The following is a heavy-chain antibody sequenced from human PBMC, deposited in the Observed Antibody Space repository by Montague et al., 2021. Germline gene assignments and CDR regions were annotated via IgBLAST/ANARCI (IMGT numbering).Heavy chain of an antibody. Sequence: PALVKPTQTLTLTCTFSGFSLSTSGVAVGWVRQPPGKALEWLALIYWDDDKSYSPSLKSRLTITKDTSTDQVVLTVTNMDPVDTATYYCTHRSYYGSGNCYGHFDYWGQGTLVTVSS. J-gene: IGHJ4*02. V-gene: IGHV2-5*02. D-gene: IGHD3-10*01. CDR1: GFSLSTSGVA. CDR2: IYWDDDK. CDR3: THRSYYGSGNCYGHFDY.